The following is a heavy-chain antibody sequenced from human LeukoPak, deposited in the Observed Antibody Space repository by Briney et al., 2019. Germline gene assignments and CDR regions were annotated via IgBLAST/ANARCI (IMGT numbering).Heavy chain of an antibody. D-gene: IGHD3-10*01. CDR2: INPSGGST. V-gene: IGHV1-46*01. CDR1: GYTFTSYY. J-gene: IGHJ6*02. Sequence: ASVKVSCKASGYTFTSYYMHWVRQAPGQGLEWMGIINPSGGSTSYAQKFQGRVTMTRDTSTSTVYMELSSLRSEDTAVYYCARDPQYYGSGYLPFYYYYYGMDVWGQGTTVTVSS. CDR3: ARDPQYYGSGYLPFYYYYYGMDV.